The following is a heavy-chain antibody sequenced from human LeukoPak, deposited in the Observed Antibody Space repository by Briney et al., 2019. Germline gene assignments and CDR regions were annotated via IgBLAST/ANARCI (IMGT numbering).Heavy chain of an antibody. J-gene: IGHJ5*02. Sequence: SETLSLTCTVSGGSVSSGSYYWSWIRQPPGKGLEWIGYIYYSGSINYNPSLKSRVTISVDTSKNQFSLKLSSVTAADTAVYYCARAVPWFDPWGQGTLVTVSS. V-gene: IGHV4-61*01. CDR3: ARAVPWFDP. CDR2: IYYSGSI. CDR1: GGSVSSGSYY.